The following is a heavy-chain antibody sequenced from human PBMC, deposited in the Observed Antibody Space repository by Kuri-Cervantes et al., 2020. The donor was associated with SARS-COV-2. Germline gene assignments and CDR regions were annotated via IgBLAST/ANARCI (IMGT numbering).Heavy chain of an antibody. V-gene: IGHV4-34*01. CDR2: IYYSGST. J-gene: IGHJ6*02. CDR1: GGSFSGYY. Sequence: SETLSLTCAVYGGSFSGYYWSWIRQPPGKGLEWIGYIYYSGSTNYNPSLKSRVTISVDTSKNQFSLKLSSVTAADTAVYYCAREGALRFLERGYGMDVWGQGTTVTVSS. D-gene: IGHD3-3*01. CDR3: AREGALRFLERGYGMDV.